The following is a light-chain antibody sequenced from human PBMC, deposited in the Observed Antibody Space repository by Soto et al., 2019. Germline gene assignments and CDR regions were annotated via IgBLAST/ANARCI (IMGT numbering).Light chain of an antibody. CDR1: QTISTRY. V-gene: IGKV3-20*01. Sequence: DIVLTQSPGTLSLSPGERATLSCRASQTISTRYLAWYQQKPGQAPRLLIYAASARATGIPDRFTGSGSGTDFTLTISRLGTVDFAVHYCQQYDSSWYTFGQGTKLEIK. J-gene: IGKJ2*01. CDR3: QQYDSSWYT. CDR2: AAS.